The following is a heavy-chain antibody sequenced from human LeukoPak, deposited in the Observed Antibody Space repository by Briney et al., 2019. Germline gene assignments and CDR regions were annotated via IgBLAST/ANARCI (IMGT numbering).Heavy chain of an antibody. CDR2: ISSSSYI. CDR1: GFTFSSYS. Sequence: GGSLRLSCAASGFTFSSYSMNWVRQAPGKGLEWVSSISSSSYIYYADSVKGRFTISKDNAKNSLYLQMNSLRAEDTAVYYCARDAYCGGDCQSFDYWGQGTLVTVSS. J-gene: IGHJ4*02. D-gene: IGHD2-21*01. V-gene: IGHV3-21*01. CDR3: ARDAYCGGDCQSFDY.